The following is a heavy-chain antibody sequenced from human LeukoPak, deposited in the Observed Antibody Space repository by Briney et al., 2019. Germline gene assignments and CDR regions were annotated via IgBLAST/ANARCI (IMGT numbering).Heavy chain of an antibody. CDR2: IYSGGST. J-gene: IGHJ4*02. D-gene: IGHD3-22*01. V-gene: IGHV3-53*01. CDR1: GFTVSSNY. Sequence: PGGSLRLSCAASGFTVSSNYMSWVRQAPGKGLEWVSVIYSGGSTYYADSVKGRFTISRDNSKNTLYLQMNSLRAEDTAVYYCAREDYYDSSGFGGGYRGQGTLVTVSS. CDR3: AREDYYDSSGFGGGY.